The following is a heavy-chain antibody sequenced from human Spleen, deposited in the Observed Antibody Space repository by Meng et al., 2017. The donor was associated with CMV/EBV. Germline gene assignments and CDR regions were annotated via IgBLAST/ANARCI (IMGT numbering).Heavy chain of an antibody. CDR3: ARRTPPPIAAVGSYGMGV. D-gene: IGHD6-13*01. Sequence: GESLKISCAASGFTFSRYAMSWVRQAPGKGLEWVSGISGSGGTTHYADSVKGRFTISRDNSKNTLYLQMNSLRAEDTAVYYCARRTPPPIAAVGSYGMGVWGQGTTVTVSS. J-gene: IGHJ6*02. CDR2: ISGSGGTT. V-gene: IGHV3-23*01. CDR1: GFTFSRYA.